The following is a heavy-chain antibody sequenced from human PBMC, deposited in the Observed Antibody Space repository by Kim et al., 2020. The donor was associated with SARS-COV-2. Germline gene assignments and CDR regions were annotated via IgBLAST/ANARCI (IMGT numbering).Heavy chain of an antibody. J-gene: IGHJ4*02. V-gene: IGHV4-34*10. Sequence: TTYKPSHRSRITISKDTSKNQFYLKLRAVTAADTAVYYCSSYCRGEGGRGFWGQGMLVTVSS. CDR2: T. CDR3: SSYCRGEGGRGF. D-gene: IGHD1-26*01.